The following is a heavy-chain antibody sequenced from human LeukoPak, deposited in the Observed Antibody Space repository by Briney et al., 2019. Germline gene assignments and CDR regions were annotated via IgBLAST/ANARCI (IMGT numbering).Heavy chain of an antibody. D-gene: IGHD1-26*01. V-gene: IGHV1-18*01. CDR3: ARDPIGPYAFDI. J-gene: IGHJ3*02. Sequence: ASVKVSCKASGYTFTSYGISWVRQAPGPGLEWMGWISAYNGNTNYAQKLQGRVTITTETSVSTAYMELRSLRSDDRAVYYCARDPIGPYAFDIWGQGTMVTVSS. CDR1: GYTFTSYG. CDR2: ISAYNGNT.